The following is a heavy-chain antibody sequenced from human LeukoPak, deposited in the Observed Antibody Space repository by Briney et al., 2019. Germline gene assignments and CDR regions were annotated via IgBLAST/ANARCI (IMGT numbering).Heavy chain of an antibody. CDR3: ARESDSGYDPADY. CDR1: GFTFSSYW. CDR2: IKQDGSEK. J-gene: IGHJ4*02. D-gene: IGHD5-12*01. Sequence: GGSLRLSCAASGFTFSSYWMSWVRQAPGKGLEWVANIKQDGSEKYYVDSVKGRFTISRDNAKNSLYLQMNSLRAEDTAVYYCARESDSGYDPADYWGQGTLVTVSS. V-gene: IGHV3-7*01.